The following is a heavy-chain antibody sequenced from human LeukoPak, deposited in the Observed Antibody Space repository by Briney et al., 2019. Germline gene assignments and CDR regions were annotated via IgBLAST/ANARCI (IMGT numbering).Heavy chain of an antibody. CDR1: GGSISSYY. CDR3: ARHETTVTTYYFDY. J-gene: IGHJ4*02. CDR2: IYYSGST. V-gene: IGHV4-59*08. Sequence: SETLPLTCTVSGGSISSYYWSWIRQPPGKGLEWIGYIYYSGSTNYNPSLKSRVTISVDTSKNQFSLKLSSVTAADTAVYYCARHETTVTTYYFDYWGQGTLVTVSS. D-gene: IGHD4-17*01.